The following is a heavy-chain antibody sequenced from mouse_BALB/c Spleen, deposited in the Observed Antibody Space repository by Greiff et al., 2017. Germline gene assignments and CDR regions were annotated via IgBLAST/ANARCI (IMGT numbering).Heavy chain of an antibody. V-gene: IGHV5-17*02. CDR1: GFTFSSFG. CDR3: ARSATTVVPFAY. Sequence: EVHLVESGGGLVQPGGSRKLSCAASGFTFSSFGMHWVRQAPEKGLEWVAYISSGSSTIYYADTVKGRFTISRDNPKNTLFLQMTSLRSEDTAMYYCARSATTVVPFAYWGQGTLVTVSA. J-gene: IGHJ3*01. CDR2: ISSGSSTI. D-gene: IGHD1-1*01.